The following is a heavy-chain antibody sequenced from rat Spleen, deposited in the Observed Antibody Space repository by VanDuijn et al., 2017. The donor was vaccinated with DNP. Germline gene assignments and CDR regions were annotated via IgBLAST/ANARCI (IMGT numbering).Heavy chain of an antibody. CDR3: TSYYSGDFHY. D-gene: IGHD1-1*01. CDR2: MWSGGST. V-gene: IGHV2S63*01. Sequence: EVQLKESGPGLVQPSQTLSLTCTVSGFSLTDYSVHWVRQPPGKGLEWMGLMWSGGSTAYNSALKSRLSISRDTSKSQVFLKINSLQTEDTAIYYCTSYYSGDFHYWGQGVMVTVSS. J-gene: IGHJ2*01. CDR1: GFSLTDYS.